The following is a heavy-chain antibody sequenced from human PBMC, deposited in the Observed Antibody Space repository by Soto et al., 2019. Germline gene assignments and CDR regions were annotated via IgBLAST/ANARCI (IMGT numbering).Heavy chain of an antibody. V-gene: IGHV1-69*06. Sequence: QVQLVQSGAEVKKPGSSVKVSCKASGGTFSSNAISWVRQAPGQGLEWMVGIIPIYASPNYAQNFHGRVTVTADKATSTAYLELSRLKFADSAIYYCAVTVTGSRSPLAHWGRGTLVIVSS. D-gene: IGHD3-9*01. J-gene: IGHJ4*02. CDR2: IIPIYASP. CDR3: AVTVTGSRSPLAH. CDR1: GGTFSSNA.